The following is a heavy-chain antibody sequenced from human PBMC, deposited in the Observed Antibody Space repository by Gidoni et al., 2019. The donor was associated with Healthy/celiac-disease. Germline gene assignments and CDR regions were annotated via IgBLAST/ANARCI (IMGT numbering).Heavy chain of an antibody. D-gene: IGHD6-13*01. CDR2: IWYDGSNK. Sequence: QVQLVESGGGVVQPGRSLRLSCAASGFTFSSYGMHWVRQAPGKGLECVAVIWYDGSNKYYTDSVKGQFTISRDNSKNTLYLQMNSLRGEDTAVDYCARDLAAAGTGFDYWGQGTLVTVSS. CDR1: GFTFSSYG. V-gene: IGHV3-33*01. J-gene: IGHJ4*02. CDR3: ARDLAAAGTGFDY.